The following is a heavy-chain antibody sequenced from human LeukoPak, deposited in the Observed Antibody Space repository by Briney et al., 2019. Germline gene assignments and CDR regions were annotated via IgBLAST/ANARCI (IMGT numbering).Heavy chain of an antibody. CDR1: GGSISSGDYY. CDR3: ASDEGATFYWFDP. J-gene: IGHJ5*02. CDR2: IYYSGST. Sequence: PSETLSLTCTVSGGSISSGDYYWSWIRQPPGKGLEWIGYIYYSGSTYYNPSLKSRVTISVDTSKNQFSLKLSSVTAADTAVYYCASDEGATFYWFDPWGQGTLVTVSS. D-gene: IGHD1-26*01. V-gene: IGHV4-30-4*01.